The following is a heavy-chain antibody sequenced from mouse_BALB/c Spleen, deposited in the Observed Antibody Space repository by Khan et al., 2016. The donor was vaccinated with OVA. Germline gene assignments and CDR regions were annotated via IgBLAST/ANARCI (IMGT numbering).Heavy chain of an antibody. D-gene: IGHD2-2*01. J-gene: IGHJ3*01. Sequence: EVELVESGAELVKPGASVKLSCTASGFNIKDTYMHWVKQRPEQGLEWIGRIDPANGNTKYDPKFQGKATITADTSSNTAYLQLSSLTSEVTAVYYCASGGYDGWGEGTLITVTA. CDR3: ASGGYDG. V-gene: IGHV14-3*02. CDR2: IDPANGNT. CDR1: GFNIKDTY.